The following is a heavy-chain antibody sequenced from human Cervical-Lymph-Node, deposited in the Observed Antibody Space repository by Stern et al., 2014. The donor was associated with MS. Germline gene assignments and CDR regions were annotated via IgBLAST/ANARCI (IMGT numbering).Heavy chain of an antibody. CDR3: AREYN. V-gene: IGHV3-7*01. Sequence: EVQLVESGGGLVQPGGSLTLSCVASGVTFSRYWMSWVRQTPGQGLECVASINPDGSQKNYVDSVKGRFTISRDNAKNSLYLQMNTLRAEDTAIYYCAREYNWGQGTLVTVSS. D-gene: IGHD5-24*01. CDR2: INPDGSQK. CDR1: GVTFSRYW. J-gene: IGHJ4*02.